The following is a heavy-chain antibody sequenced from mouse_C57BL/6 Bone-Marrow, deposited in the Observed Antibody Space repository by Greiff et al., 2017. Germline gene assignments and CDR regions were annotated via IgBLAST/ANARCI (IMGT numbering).Heavy chain of an antibody. CDR3: ASQLSWARGKYFAY. CDR1: EYEFPSHD. Sequence: EVQVVESGGGLVQPGESLKLSCESNEYEFPSHDMSWVRKTPEKRLEWVADINSDGGSTYYPDTMERRFIISRDKTKKTLYLQMSGLLSEDTALYYCASQLSWARGKYFAYSGQGTTLTVSS. D-gene: IGHD4-1*01. CDR2: INSDGGST. J-gene: IGHJ2*01. V-gene: IGHV5-2*01.